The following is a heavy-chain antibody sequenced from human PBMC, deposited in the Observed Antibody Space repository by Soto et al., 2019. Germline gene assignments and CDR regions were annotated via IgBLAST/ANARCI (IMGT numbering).Heavy chain of an antibody. V-gene: IGHV4-59*12. Sequence: SETLSLTCTVSGGSISSYYWSWIRQPPGKGLEWIGYIYYGGSTYYNPSLKSRVTISVDTSKNQFSLKLSSVTAADTAVYYCARSVDPWGQGTLVTVSS. J-gene: IGHJ5*02. CDR2: IYYGGST. CDR1: GGSISSYY. CDR3: ARSVDP.